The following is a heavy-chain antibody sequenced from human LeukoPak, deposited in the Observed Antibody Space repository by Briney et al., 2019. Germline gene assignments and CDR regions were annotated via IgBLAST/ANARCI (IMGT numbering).Heavy chain of an antibody. J-gene: IGHJ5*02. CDR2: INPNSGGT. D-gene: IGHD4-11*01. V-gene: IGHV1-2*02. CDR3: AITTLRERHWFDP. Sequence: ASVKVSCKASGYTFTGYYMHWVRQAPGQGLEWMGWINPNSGGTNYAQKFQGRVTMTRDTSISTAYMELSRLRSDDTAVYYCAITTLRERHWFDPWGQGTLVTVSS. CDR1: GYTFTGYY.